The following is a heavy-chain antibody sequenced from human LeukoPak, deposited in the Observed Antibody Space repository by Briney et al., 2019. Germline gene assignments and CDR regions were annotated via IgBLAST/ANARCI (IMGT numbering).Heavy chain of an antibody. CDR2: IIATGDST. D-gene: IGHD3-10*01. J-gene: IGHJ4*02. Sequence: GGSLRLSCAASGFSFSTYAMSWVRQAPGKGLEWVSSIIATGDSTYYADSGKGRFTISRDNSKNTLYLQMNSLRAEDTAIYYCAKDLRTYGSGIYRLPTVIFNYWGQGTLVTVSS. CDR3: AKDLRTYGSGIYRLPTVIFNY. CDR1: GFSFSTYA. V-gene: IGHV3-23*01.